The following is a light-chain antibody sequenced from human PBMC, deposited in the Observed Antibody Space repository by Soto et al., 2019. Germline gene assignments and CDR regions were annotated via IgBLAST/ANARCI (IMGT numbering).Light chain of an antibody. J-gene: IGKJ1*01. V-gene: IGKV3-15*01. CDR2: GAF. CDR3: QQYNDWPLT. Sequence: TQSPGILSLSPGERASLSCGASQSISSSFLAWYQQKPGQAPSLLIYGAFTRATGIPARFSGTGSGTEFTLTISSLQSEDFALYYCQQYNDWPLTFGQGTKVDIK. CDR1: QSISSS.